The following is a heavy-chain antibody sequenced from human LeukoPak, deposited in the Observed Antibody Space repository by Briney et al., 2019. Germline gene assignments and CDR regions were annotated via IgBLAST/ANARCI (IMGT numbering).Heavy chain of an antibody. J-gene: IGHJ6*03. CDR2: CIPIFGTA. CDR1: GGTFSSYA. V-gene: IGHV1-69*05. Sequence: ASVKVSCKASGGTFSSYAISWVRQAPGQGLEWMGGCIPIFGTADYAQKFQGRVTITTDESTSTAYMELSSLRSEDTAVYYCASAPYDFWSGYYVYYYYYMDVWGKGTTVAVSS. D-gene: IGHD3-3*01. CDR3: ASAPYDFWSGYYVYYYYYMDV.